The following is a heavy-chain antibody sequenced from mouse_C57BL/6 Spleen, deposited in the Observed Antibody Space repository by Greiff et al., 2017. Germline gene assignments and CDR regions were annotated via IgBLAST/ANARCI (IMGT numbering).Heavy chain of an antibody. CDR2: IHPTDSDP. CDR3: AIDSSLGFAY. Sequence: QVQLQQPGAELVKPGASVKVSCKASGYTFTSYWMHWVKQRPGQGLEWIGRIHPTDSDPNYNQKFKGKATLTVDKSSSTAYMQLSSLTSEDSAVXYCAIDSSLGFAYWGQGTLVTVSA. V-gene: IGHV1-74*01. CDR1: GYTFTSYW. J-gene: IGHJ3*01.